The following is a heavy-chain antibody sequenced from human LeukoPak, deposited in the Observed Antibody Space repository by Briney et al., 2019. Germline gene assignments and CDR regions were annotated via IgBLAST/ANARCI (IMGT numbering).Heavy chain of an antibody. CDR2: IYYSGST. V-gene: IGHV4-30-4*08. D-gene: IGHD3-22*01. CDR3: ARGTVMSSGYYFWAAFDT. J-gene: IGHJ3*02. CDR1: GGSISSGAYY. Sequence: SETLSLTCTVSGGSISSGAYYWSWIRQPPGKGLEWIGYIYYSGSTYYNPSLKSRVTISVDTSKNQFSLKLSSVTAADTAVYYCARGTVMSSGYYFWAAFDTWGQGTMVTVSS.